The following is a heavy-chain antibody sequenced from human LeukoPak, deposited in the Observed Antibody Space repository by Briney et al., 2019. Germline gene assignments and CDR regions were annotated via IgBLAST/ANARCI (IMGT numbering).Heavy chain of an antibody. V-gene: IGHV3-74*01. CDR1: GFTFSSYW. D-gene: IGHD5-18*01. CDR3: VRGQLWSYYHDY. Sequence: GGSLRLSCAASGFTFSSYWLHWVRQAPGKGLVWVSRIKGDERSTNYADSVKGRFTISRDNAKNTVYLEMNSLRAEDTAIYYCVRGQLWSYYHDYWGQGTLVTVSS. J-gene: IGHJ4*02. CDR2: IKGDERST.